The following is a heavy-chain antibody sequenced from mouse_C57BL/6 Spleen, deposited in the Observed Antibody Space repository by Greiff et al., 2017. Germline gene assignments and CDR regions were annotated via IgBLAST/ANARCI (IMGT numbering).Heavy chain of an antibody. CDR2: IDPSDSYT. V-gene: IGHV1-50*01. CDR3: ARMVTTGY. CDR1: GYTFTSYW. J-gene: IGHJ2*01. D-gene: IGHD2-2*01. Sequence: VQLQQPGAELVKPGASVKLSCKASGYTFTSYWMQWVKQRPGKGLEWIGEIDPSDSYTNYNQKFKGKATLTVEPSSSTAYMQLSSLTSEDSAVYYCARMVTTGYWGQGTTLTVSS.